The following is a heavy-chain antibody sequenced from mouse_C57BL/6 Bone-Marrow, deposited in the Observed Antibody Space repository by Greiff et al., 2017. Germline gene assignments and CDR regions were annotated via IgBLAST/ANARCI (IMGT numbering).Heavy chain of an antibody. CDR2: IYPGGGYT. CDR3: ARSGDYRWFAY. CDR1: GYTFTNYW. D-gene: IGHD2-4*01. J-gene: IGHJ3*01. Sequence: QVQLQQSGAELVRPGTSVKMSCKASGYTFTNYWIGWAKQRPGHGLEWIGDIYPGGGYTNYNDKFKGKATLTADKSSSTAYMQFSSLTSEYSAIYSCARSGDYRWFAYWGQGTLVTVSA. V-gene: IGHV1-63*01.